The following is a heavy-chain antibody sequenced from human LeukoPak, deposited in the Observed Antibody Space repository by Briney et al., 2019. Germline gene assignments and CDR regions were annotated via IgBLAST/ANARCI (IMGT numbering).Heavy chain of an antibody. V-gene: IGHV3-23*01. CDR2: MSGSGGST. Sequence: GGSLRLSCAASGYTFSSYAMSWVRQARGKGLEGVSAMSGSGGSTHYAVSEKGRFPIPRDNSKNTLYLQMNSPRAEDTAVYYCAKDVTGGTLWGQGTLVIVSS. CDR3: AKDVTGGTL. D-gene: IGHD1-1*01. J-gene: IGHJ4*02. CDR1: GYTFSSYA.